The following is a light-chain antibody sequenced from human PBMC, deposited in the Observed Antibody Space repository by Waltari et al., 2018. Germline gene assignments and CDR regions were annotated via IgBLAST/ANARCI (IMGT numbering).Light chain of an antibody. J-gene: IGLJ3*02. CDR1: SSDVGGYNY. CDR3: CSYAGSYTSWV. V-gene: IGLV2-11*01. Sequence: QSALTQPRSVSGSPGQSVTISCTGTSSDVGGYNYVSWYQQHPGKAPKLMIYDVSKRPSGLPDRFSGSKSGNTASLTISGLQAEDEADYYCCSYAGSYTSWVFGGGTKLTVL. CDR2: DVS.